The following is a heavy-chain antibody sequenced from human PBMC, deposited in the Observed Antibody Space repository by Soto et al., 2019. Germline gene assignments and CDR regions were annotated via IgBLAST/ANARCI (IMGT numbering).Heavy chain of an antibody. D-gene: IGHD2-15*01. Sequence: SETLSLTCAVYGVSFNNYYWTWIRQSPGKGLEWIGEINHIRTINYNPSLKSRVTISVDTPKKQFSLKLSSVTAADTAVYYCGRVSRGYYDYWGQGTLVTVSS. J-gene: IGHJ4*02. CDR1: GVSFNNYY. CDR3: GRVSRGYYDY. CDR2: INHIRTI. V-gene: IGHV4-34*01.